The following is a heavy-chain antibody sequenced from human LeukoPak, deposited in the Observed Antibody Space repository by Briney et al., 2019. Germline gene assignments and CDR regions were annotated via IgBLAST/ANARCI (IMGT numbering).Heavy chain of an antibody. CDR1: GLTLSSYA. D-gene: IGHD6-19*01. CDR2: ISGDGVST. Sequence: GGSLRLSCAASGLTLSSYAMSWVRQAPGKGLEWLSGISGDGVSTYYADSVKGRFTIYRDISKNTLYLRMDSLRAEDTAVYYCARVKAVAVYSAPDYWGQGTLVTVSS. J-gene: IGHJ4*02. CDR3: ARVKAVAVYSAPDY. V-gene: IGHV3-23*01.